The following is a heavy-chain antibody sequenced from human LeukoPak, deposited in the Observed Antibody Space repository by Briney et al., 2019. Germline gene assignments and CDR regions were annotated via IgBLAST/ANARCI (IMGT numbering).Heavy chain of an antibody. CDR3: ARDRDDGGFEY. J-gene: IGHJ4*02. D-gene: IGHD4-23*01. Sequence: PGGSLRLSCAASGFIFSNYWMSWIRPPPGKGLEWVANIKQNGRDKQYVDSLKGRFTISRDNAKNSLFLQVNSLRADDTAVYYCARDRDDGGFEYWGQGTLVTVFS. V-gene: IGHV3-7*01. CDR2: IKQNGRDK. CDR1: GFIFSNYW.